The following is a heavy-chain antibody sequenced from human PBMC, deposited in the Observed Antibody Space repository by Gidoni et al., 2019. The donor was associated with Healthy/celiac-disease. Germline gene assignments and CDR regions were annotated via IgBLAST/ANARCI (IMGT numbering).Heavy chain of an antibody. CDR1: GLTFSSYG. CDR3: AKEGSLTDAFDI. J-gene: IGHJ3*02. Sequence: QVQLVESGGGVVQPGRSLRLSCAASGLTFSSYGMHWVHQSPGKGLEWVAVISYDGSNKYYADSVKGRFTITRDNSKNTLYLQMNSLRAEDTAVYYCAKEGSLTDAFDIWGQGTMVTVSS. D-gene: IGHD1-26*01. V-gene: IGHV3-30*18. CDR2: ISYDGSNK.